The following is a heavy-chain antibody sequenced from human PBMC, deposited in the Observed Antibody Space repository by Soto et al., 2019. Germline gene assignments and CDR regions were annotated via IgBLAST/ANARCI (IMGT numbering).Heavy chain of an antibody. J-gene: IGHJ6*02. Sequence: SETLSLTCTASVDTITTYYWSGIRQPDGKGLEWIGRIDASGNTNYNPSLNSRVTMSIDTSKKQFSLKLTSVTAADTAIYYCARYSNNWFQTEGMDVWGQGTTVTVSS. CDR3: ARYSNNWFQTEGMDV. D-gene: IGHD6-13*01. CDR2: IDASGNT. CDR1: VDTITTYY. V-gene: IGHV4-4*07.